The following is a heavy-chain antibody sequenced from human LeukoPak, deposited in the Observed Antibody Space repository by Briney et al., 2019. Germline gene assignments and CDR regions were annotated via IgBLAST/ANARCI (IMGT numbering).Heavy chain of an antibody. D-gene: IGHD2-2*01. V-gene: IGHV3-74*01. CDR1: GFTFSSYA. J-gene: IGHJ4*02. Sequence: GGSLRLSCAASGFTFSSYAMSWVRQAPGKGLVWVSRINTDGSSTSYADSVKGRFTISRGNAKNTLYLQMNSLRAEDTAVYYCARGKGVVPAAVDYWGQGTLVTVSS. CDR2: INTDGSST. CDR3: ARGKGVVPAAVDY.